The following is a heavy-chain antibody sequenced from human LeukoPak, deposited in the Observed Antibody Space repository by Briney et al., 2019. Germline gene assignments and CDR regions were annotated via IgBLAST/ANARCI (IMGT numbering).Heavy chain of an antibody. D-gene: IGHD2-2*01. CDR2: ISSSGSTI. V-gene: IGHV3-11*01. Sequence: PGGSLRLSCAASGFTFSDYYMSWIRQAPGKGLEWVSYISSSGSTIYYADSVKGRFTISRDNAKNSLYLQMNSLRAEDTAVYYCARAVEKYQLQNREYYYYYMDVWGKGTTVTVSS. CDR3: ARAVEKYQLQNREYYYYYMDV. CDR1: GFTFSDYY. J-gene: IGHJ6*03.